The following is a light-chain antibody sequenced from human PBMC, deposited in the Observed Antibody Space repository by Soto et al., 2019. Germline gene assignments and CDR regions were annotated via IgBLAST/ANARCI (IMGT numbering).Light chain of an antibody. CDR2: ETY. CDR1: QSIDNNY. J-gene: IGKJ1*01. Sequence: EIVLTQSPGTLSLSPGERVAISCSASQSIDNNYLAWYQQKPGQAPRLLIYETYRRATGIPDRFSGSGSGTDFTLTISRLGPEDFAVYYRQQYGSIPWTFGQGTKVDIK. CDR3: QQYGSIPWT. V-gene: IGKV3-20*01.